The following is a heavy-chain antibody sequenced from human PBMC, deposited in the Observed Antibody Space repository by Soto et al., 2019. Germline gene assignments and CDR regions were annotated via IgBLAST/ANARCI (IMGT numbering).Heavy chain of an antibody. CDR2: INSDGSST. J-gene: IGHJ4*02. V-gene: IGHV3-74*01. Sequence: EVQLVESGGGLVQPGRSLRLSCAASGFTFSSYWMHWVRQAPGKGLVWVSRINSDGSSTSYADSVKGRFTISRDNAKNTLYLQMNSLRAEDTAVYYCVRTSLVVAAATREDYWGKVNLVTVSS. CDR3: VRTSLVVAAATREDY. CDR1: GFTFSSYW. D-gene: IGHD2-15*01.